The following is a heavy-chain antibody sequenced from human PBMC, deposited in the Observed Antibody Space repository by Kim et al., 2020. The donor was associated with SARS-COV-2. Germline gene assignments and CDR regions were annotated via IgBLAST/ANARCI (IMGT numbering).Heavy chain of an antibody. J-gene: IGHJ5*02. CDR3: ARGWYHAWFDP. CDR2: T. V-gene: IGHV3-20*01. D-gene: IGHD6-19*01. Sequence: TGYADSVKGRFTISRDNAKNSLYLQMNSLRAEDTALYHCARGWYHAWFDPWGQGTLVTVSS.